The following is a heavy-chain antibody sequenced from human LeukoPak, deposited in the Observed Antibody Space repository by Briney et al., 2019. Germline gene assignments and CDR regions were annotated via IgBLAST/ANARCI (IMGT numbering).Heavy chain of an antibody. J-gene: IGHJ4*02. CDR3: AKGSSSSSGRPDC. Sequence: HPGGSLRLSCAASGFTFNNYVMTWVRQAPGKGLEWVSSISGSGGNTDYADSVKGRFTISRDSSKNTLYLQLNSLRAEDTAVYYCAKGSSSSSGRPDCWGQGTLVTVSS. CDR1: GFTFNNYV. CDR2: ISGSGGNT. V-gene: IGHV3-23*01. D-gene: IGHD6-6*01.